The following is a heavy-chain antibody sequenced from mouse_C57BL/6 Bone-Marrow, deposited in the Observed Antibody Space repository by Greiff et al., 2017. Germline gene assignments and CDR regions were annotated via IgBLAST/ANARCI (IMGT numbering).Heavy chain of an antibody. CDR2: ISDGGSYT. J-gene: IGHJ2*01. CDR1: GFTFSSYA. Sequence: EVKLVESGGGLVKPGGSLKLSCAASGFTFSSYAMSWVRQTPEQRLEWVATISDGGSYTYYPDNVKGRFTISRDNAKNTLYLQMSHLKSEDTAMYYCARDPFFFDYWGQGTTLTVSS. V-gene: IGHV5-4*01. CDR3: ARDPFFFDY.